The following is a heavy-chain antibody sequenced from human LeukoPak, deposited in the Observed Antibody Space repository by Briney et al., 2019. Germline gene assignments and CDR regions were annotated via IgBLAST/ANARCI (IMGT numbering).Heavy chain of an antibody. CDR1: GGSILSSSYY. V-gene: IGHV4-39*02. J-gene: IGHJ4*02. CDR2: MYYSGNT. D-gene: IGHD6-6*01. Sequence: SETLSLTCTVSGGSILSSSYYWGWIRQPPGKGLEWLGSMYYSGNTYYNPSLKSRVTITVDTSKNHFSLKLNSVTAADTAVYYCASSRRVPEISIGDFDYWGQGTLVTVSS. CDR3: ASSRRVPEISIGDFDY.